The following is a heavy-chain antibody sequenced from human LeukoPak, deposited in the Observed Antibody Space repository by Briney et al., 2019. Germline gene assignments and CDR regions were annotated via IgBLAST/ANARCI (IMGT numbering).Heavy chain of an antibody. J-gene: IGHJ4*02. Sequence: PGGSLRLSCAASGFTFSSSGMHWVRQAPGKGLEWVAFILSDGISTYYADSVRGRFTISRDNSKNTLYLQMNSLRGEDTAVYYCARVFRDEGDILTGYLDYWGQGTLVTVSS. CDR3: ARVFRDEGDILTGYLDY. CDR2: ILSDGIST. D-gene: IGHD3-9*01. CDR1: GFTFSSSG. V-gene: IGHV3-30*02.